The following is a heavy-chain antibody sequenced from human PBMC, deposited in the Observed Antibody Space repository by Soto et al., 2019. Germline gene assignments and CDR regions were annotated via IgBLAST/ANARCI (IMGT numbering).Heavy chain of an antibody. D-gene: IGHD4-17*01. CDR3: ARLDYGDFQTIYYYYGMDV. Sequence: SETLSLTCAVYGGSFSGYYWSWIRQPPGKGLEWIGEINHSGSTNYNPSLKSRVTTSVDTSKNQFSLKLSSVTAADTAVYYCARLDYGDFQTIYYYYGMDVWGQGTRVTVSS. CDR2: INHSGST. J-gene: IGHJ6*02. CDR1: GGSFSGYY. V-gene: IGHV4-34*01.